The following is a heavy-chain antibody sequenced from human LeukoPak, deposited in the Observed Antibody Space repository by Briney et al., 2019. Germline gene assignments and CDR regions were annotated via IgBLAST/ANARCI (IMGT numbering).Heavy chain of an antibody. J-gene: IGHJ4*02. CDR1: RFTFSSFD. D-gene: IGHD6-13*01. CDR2: IRIDGSNK. V-gene: IGHV3-30*02. Sequence: GGSLRLSHAAARFTFSSFDMHSVRQAPGKGLEWVTFIRIDGSNKYYADSVNGRFTISRDNSKNTLYLQMSRLRPEDTAVYYCARQIGGYIDYWGQGTLVTVSS. CDR3: ARQIGGYIDY.